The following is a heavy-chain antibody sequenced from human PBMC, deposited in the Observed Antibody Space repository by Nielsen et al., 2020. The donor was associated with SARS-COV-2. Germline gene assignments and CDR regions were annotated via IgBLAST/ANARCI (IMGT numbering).Heavy chain of an antibody. Sequence: GGSLRLSCAASGFTFSSYGMHWVRQAPGKGLEWVAVIWYDGSNKYYADSVKGRFTISRDNSKNTLYLQMNSLRAEDTAVYYCARDYSRMVRGVIDYWGQGTLVTVSS. V-gene: IGHV3-33*01. CDR3: ARDYSRMVRGVIDY. CDR1: GFTFSSYG. D-gene: IGHD3-10*01. CDR2: IWYDGSNK. J-gene: IGHJ4*02.